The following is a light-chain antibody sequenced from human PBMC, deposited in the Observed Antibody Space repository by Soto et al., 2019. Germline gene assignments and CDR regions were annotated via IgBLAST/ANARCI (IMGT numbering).Light chain of an antibody. J-gene: IGKJ1*01. Sequence: DIQMTQSPSSLSASVGDRVTITCRASQGIGNDLGWYQQKPGQAPKRLIYGTSNLQSGVPSRFSGSGSGTEFTLTSSSLQPEDFATYYCLQHNNFPRTFGQGTRVDI. CDR3: LQHNNFPRT. V-gene: IGKV1-17*01. CDR2: GTS. CDR1: QGIGND.